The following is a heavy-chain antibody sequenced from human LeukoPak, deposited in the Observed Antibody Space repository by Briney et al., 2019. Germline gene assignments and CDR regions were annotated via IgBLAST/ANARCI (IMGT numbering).Heavy chain of an antibody. Sequence: ASVKVSCKASGYTFTSYGISWVRQAPGQGLEWMGWISAYNGNTNYAQKLQGRVTMTTDTSTSTAYMELRSLRSDDTAVYYCARDRKTATIGGRVSDYWGQGTLVTVSS. D-gene: IGHD5-12*01. CDR3: ARDRKTATIGGRVSDY. CDR2: ISAYNGNT. J-gene: IGHJ4*02. V-gene: IGHV1-18*01. CDR1: GYTFTSYG.